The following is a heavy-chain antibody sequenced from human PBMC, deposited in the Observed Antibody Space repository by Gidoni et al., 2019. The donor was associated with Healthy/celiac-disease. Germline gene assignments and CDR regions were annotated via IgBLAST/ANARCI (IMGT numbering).Heavy chain of an antibody. Sequence: QVQLQQWGAGLLKPSETLSLTCAVHGGSFRGYYWSWLRQPPGTGLEWIGEINHSGSTNYNPSLKSRVTISVDTSKNQFSLKLSSVTAADTAVYYCARGMDYYGSGSPPPQGFDPWGQGTLVTVSS. J-gene: IGHJ5*02. CDR3: ARGMDYYGSGSPPPQGFDP. D-gene: IGHD3-10*01. CDR2: INHSGST. V-gene: IGHV4-34*01. CDR1: GGSFRGYY.